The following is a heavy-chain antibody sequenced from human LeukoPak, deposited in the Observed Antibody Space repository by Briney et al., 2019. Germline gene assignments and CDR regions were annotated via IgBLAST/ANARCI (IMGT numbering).Heavy chain of an antibody. CDR3: ARGRDPGYSSSWHVFQH. J-gene: IGHJ1*01. D-gene: IGHD6-13*01. CDR1: GFTFSSYG. CDR2: IWYEGSSK. V-gene: IGHV3-33*01. Sequence: GRSLRLSCAASGFTFSSYGMHWVRQAPGKGLEWVAVIWYEGSSKYYADSVKGRFTISRDNSKNTLYLQMNSLRAEDTAVYYCARGRDPGYSSSWHVFQHWGQGTLVTVSS.